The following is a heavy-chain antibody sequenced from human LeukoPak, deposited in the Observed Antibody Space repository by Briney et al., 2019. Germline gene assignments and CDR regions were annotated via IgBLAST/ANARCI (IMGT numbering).Heavy chain of an antibody. CDR1: GFTFSSYA. Sequence: GGSLRLSCAASGFTFSSYAMSWVRQAPGKGLELVSAISGSGGSTYYAASVKGRFTISRDNSKNTLYLQMHSLRAEDTAVYYCAKDRPGYYGSGSYYNHWLEGHNWGQGTLVTVSS. J-gene: IGHJ4*02. D-gene: IGHD3-10*01. CDR2: ISGSGGST. V-gene: IGHV3-23*01. CDR3: AKDRPGYYGSGSYYNHWLEGHN.